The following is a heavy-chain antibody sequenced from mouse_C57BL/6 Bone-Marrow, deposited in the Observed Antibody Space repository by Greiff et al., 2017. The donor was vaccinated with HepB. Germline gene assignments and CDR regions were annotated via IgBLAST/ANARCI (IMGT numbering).Heavy chain of an antibody. J-gene: IGHJ4*01. CDR2: INPNNGGT. CDR3: ARCGGRRGSNYAMDY. CDR1: GYTFTDYY. Sequence: EVQLQQSGPELVKPGASVKISCKASGYTFTDYYMNWVKQSHGKSLEWIGDINPNNGGTSYNQKFKGKATLTVDKSSSTAYMELRSLTSEDSAVYYCARCGGRRGSNYAMDYWGQGTSVTVSS. V-gene: IGHV1-26*01.